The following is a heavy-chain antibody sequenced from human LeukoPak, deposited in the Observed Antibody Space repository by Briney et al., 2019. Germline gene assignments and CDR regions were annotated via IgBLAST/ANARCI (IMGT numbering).Heavy chain of an antibody. D-gene: IGHD1-26*01. V-gene: IGHV3-30*04. CDR1: RFTFSIYA. J-gene: IGHJ6*03. CDR3: ARGSGSYSPYYYYMDV. CDR2: ISYDGSDK. Sequence: PGGSLRLSCAASRFTFSIYAMHWVRQAPGKGLEWVAVISYDGSDKYYADSVKGRFTISRDNSKNTLYLQMNSLRAEDTAVYYCARGSGSYSPYYYYMDVWGKGTTVTVSS.